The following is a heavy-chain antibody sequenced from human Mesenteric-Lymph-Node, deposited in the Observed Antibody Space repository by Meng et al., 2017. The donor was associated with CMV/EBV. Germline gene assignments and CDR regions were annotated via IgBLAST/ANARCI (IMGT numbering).Heavy chain of an antibody. V-gene: IGHV3-30*02. CDR3: AKERYYYDSSGYYPFDY. CDR2: IRYDGSNK. CDR1: GFTFSSYG. Sequence: GGSLKISCAASGFTFSSYGMHWVRQAPGKGLEWVAFIRYDGSNKYYADSVKGRFTISRDNSKNTLYLQMNSLRAEDTAVYYCAKERYYYDSSGYYPFDYWGQGTLVTVSS. D-gene: IGHD3-22*01. J-gene: IGHJ4*02.